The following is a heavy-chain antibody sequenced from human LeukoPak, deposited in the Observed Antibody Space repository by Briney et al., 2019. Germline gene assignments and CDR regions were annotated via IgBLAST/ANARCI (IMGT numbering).Heavy chain of an antibody. V-gene: IGHV3-7*01. D-gene: IGHD4-17*01. Sequence: GGSLRLSCAASGFTFSSYWMSWVRQAPGKGLEWVANIKQDGSEKYYVDSVKGRFTISRDNAKNSLYLQMNSLRAEDTAVYYCASGGDYAGDWFDPWGQGTLVTVSS. CDR2: IKQDGSEK. CDR1: GFTFSSYW. CDR3: ASGGDYAGDWFDP. J-gene: IGHJ5*02.